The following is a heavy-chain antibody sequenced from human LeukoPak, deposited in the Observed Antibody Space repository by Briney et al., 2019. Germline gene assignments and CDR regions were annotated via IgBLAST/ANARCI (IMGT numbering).Heavy chain of an antibody. Sequence: GESLKISCKGSGYSITSYWIGWVRQMPGKGLEWMGIIYPGDSDTRYSPSFQGQVTISADKSISTAYLQWSSLKASDTAMYYCARRRYYDSSDPGILFDYWGQGTLVTVSS. CDR2: IYPGDSDT. V-gene: IGHV5-51*01. CDR1: GYSITSYW. D-gene: IGHD3-22*01. J-gene: IGHJ4*02. CDR3: ARRRYYDSSDPGILFDY.